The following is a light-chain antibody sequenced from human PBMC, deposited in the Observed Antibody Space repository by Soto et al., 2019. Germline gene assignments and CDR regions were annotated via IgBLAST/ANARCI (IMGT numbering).Light chain of an antibody. Sequence: DIPMTQTPSTLSASVGDGVTITCRASQSISNWLAWYQQKPGKPPKLPIYKASNLESGVPSRFSGSASGTVFTVTISSLQPDDFATYVCLQYSGYAPRTFGLVTTVEVK. CDR2: KAS. V-gene: IGKV1-5*03. CDR3: LQYSGYAPRT. J-gene: IGKJ1*01. CDR1: QSISNW.